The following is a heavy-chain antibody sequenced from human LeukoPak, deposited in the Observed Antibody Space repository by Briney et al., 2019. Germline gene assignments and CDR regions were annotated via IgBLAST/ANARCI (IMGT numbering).Heavy chain of an antibody. CDR3: ARIFSGGFRSDYFDS. D-gene: IGHD3-16*01. Sequence: PSETLSLTCTVSGGSTSSYHWSWIRQPPGKGLEWIGYIYYSGSVNYSPSLRSRITISIDTSKNQFSLKVRSVTAADTAIYYCARIFSGGFRSDYFDSWGQGTLVTVSS. V-gene: IGHV4-59*01. CDR2: IYYSGSV. CDR1: GGSTSSYH. J-gene: IGHJ4*02.